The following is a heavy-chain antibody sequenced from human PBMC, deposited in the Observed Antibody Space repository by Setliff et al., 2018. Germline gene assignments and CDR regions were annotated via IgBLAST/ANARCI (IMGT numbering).Heavy chain of an antibody. J-gene: IGHJ4*02. CDR1: GYSISSGYY. Sequence: PSETLSLTCTVSGYSISSGYYWGWIRQPPGKGLEWIGSIYHSGSTYYNPSLKGRVTISLDTSKNQFSLKLSSVTAAETALYYCTVYNTGASKDHYWGQGTPVTVSS. D-gene: IGHD2-8*02. CDR2: IYHSGST. CDR3: TVYNTGASKDHY. V-gene: IGHV4-38-2*02.